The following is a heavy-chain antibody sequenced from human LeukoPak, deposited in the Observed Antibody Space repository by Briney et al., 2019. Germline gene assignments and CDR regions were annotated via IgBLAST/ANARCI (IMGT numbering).Heavy chain of an antibody. CDR3: ARGSGSYYDLDY. D-gene: IGHD3-10*01. Sequence: ASVKVSCKASGYTFTSYAMNWVRQAPGQGLEWMGWINPDSGATNYAQKFQGRVTMTRDTSINTVYMELSRLRSDDTAVYFCARGSGSYYDLDYWGQGTLVTVSS. CDR1: GYTFTSYA. CDR2: INPDSGAT. J-gene: IGHJ4*02. V-gene: IGHV1-2*02.